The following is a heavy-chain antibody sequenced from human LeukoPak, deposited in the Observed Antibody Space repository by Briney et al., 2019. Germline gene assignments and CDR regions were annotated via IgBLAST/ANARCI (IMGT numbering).Heavy chain of an antibody. CDR3: AKVPAGGWYYGMDV. CDR2: ISYDGSNK. V-gene: IGHV3-30*18. CDR1: GFTFSDYA. J-gene: IGHJ6*02. D-gene: IGHD6-19*01. Sequence: GGSLRLSCETSGFTFSDYAMHWVRQAPGKGLEWVAVISYDGSNKYYADSVKGRFTISRDNSKNTLYLQMNSLRAEDTAVYYCAKVPAGGWYYGMDVWGQGTTVTVSS.